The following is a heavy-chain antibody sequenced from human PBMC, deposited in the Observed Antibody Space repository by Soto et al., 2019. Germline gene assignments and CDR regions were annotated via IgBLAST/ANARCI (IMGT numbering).Heavy chain of an antibody. Sequence: EVQLVESGGGLVQPGGSLRISCVASGFTVSTNYVSWVRQAPGKGLEWVSIIYDGGSTYYAASVKGRFTISRDNSKNTVYLQMNSLRGVDTAVYYCARGDGDYGRRLDPWGQGTLVTVSS. CDR1: GFTVSTNY. D-gene: IGHD4-17*01. CDR3: ARGDGDYGRRLDP. V-gene: IGHV3-66*01. CDR2: IYDGGST. J-gene: IGHJ5*02.